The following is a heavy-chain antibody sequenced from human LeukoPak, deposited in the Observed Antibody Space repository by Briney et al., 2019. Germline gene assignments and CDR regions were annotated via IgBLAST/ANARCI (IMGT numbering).Heavy chain of an antibody. J-gene: IGHJ4*02. CDR3: AKLFSGSYFGDY. V-gene: IGHV3-23*01. CDR1: GFTFSSYA. D-gene: IGHD1-26*01. CDR2: ISGSGGST. Sequence: GGSLRLSCAASGFTFSSYAMSWVRQAPGKGLEWVSAISGSGGSTYYADSVKGRFTISRDNSKNTLYLQTNSLRAEDTAVYYCAKLFSGSYFGDYWGQGTLVTVSS.